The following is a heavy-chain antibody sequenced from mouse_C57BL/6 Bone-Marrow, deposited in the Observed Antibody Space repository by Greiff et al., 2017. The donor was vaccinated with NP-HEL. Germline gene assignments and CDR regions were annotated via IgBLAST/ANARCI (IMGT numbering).Heavy chain of an antibody. D-gene: IGHD4-1*01. CDR1: GYTFTSYW. J-gene: IGHJ4*01. CDR2: IHPNSGST. Sequence: QVQLQQPGAELVKPGASVKLSCKASGYTFTSYWMHWVKQRPGQGLEWIGMIHPNSGSTNYNEKFKSKATLTVDKSSSTAYMQLSSLTSEDSAVYYCARWDGDDAMDYWGQGTSVTVSS. CDR3: ARWDGDDAMDY. V-gene: IGHV1-64*01.